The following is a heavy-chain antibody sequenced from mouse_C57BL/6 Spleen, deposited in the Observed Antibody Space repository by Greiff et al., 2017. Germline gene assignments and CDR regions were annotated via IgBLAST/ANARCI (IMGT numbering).Heavy chain of an antibody. J-gene: IGHJ1*03. V-gene: IGHV1-69*01. CDR1: GYTFTSSW. Sequence: QVQLQQPGAELVMPGASVKLSCKASGYTFTSSWMHWVKQRPGQGLEWIGEIDPSDSYTNYNQKFKGNSTLTVDKSSSTAYMQLSSLTSEDSAVYYCARTHYYGSSYKYFDVWGTGTTVTVSS. CDR3: ARTHYYGSSYKYFDV. D-gene: IGHD1-1*01. CDR2: IDPSDSYT.